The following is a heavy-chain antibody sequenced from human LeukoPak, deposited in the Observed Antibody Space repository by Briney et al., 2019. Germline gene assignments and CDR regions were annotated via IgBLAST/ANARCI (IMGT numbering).Heavy chain of an antibody. CDR1: GFTFSSYA. J-gene: IGHJ4*02. CDR3: AGEVVAYAY. Sequence: GGSLRLSCAASGFTFSSYAMNWVRQAPGKGLEWVSSISSSSSYIYYADSVKGRFTISRDNAKNSLYLQMNSLRAEDTAVYYCAGEVVAYAYWGQGTLVTVSS. CDR2: ISSSSSYI. V-gene: IGHV3-21*01. D-gene: IGHD2-15*01.